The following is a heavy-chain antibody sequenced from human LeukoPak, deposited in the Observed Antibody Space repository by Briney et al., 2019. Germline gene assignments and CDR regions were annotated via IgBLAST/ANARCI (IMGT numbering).Heavy chain of an antibody. CDR3: ARSMGGIAAAADY. CDR1: GFTFSSYS. D-gene: IGHD6-13*01. Sequence: GGSLRLSCAASGFTFSSYSINWVRQAPGKGLEWVSYISSSGSTIRYADSVKGRFTISRDNAKNSLYLQMNSLRAEDTAVYYCARSMGGIAAAADYWGQGTLVTVSS. CDR2: ISSSGSTI. V-gene: IGHV3-48*01. J-gene: IGHJ4*02.